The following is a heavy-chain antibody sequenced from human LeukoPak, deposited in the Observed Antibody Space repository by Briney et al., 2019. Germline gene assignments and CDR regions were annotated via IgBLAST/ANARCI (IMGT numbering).Heavy chain of an antibody. D-gene: IGHD5-12*01. J-gene: IGHJ4*02. CDR2: TYYRSKWYN. CDR3: ARERHSGYSGYGLLDY. CDR1: GDSFSSNSAA. Sequence: SQTLSLTCAISGDSFSSNSAAWNWIRQSPSRGLEWLGMTYYRSKWYNDYAVSVKSRITINPDTSKNQFSLQLNSVTPEDTAVYYCARERHSGYSGYGLLDYWGQGTLVTVSS. V-gene: IGHV6-1*01.